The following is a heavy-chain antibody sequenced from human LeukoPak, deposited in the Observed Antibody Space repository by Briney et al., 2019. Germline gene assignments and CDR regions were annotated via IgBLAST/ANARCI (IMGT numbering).Heavy chain of an antibody. CDR1: GFTFSSYG. D-gene: IGHD6-19*01. J-gene: IGHJ4*02. CDR2: IRHDGSNK. CDR3: AGSSGWYCGDY. V-gene: IGHV3-30*02. Sequence: PGGSLRLSCAASGFTFSSYGMHWVRQAPGKGLEWVAFIRHDGSNKYYADSVKGRFTISRDNSKNTLYLQMNSLRAEDTAVYYCAGSSGWYCGDYWGQGTLVTVSS.